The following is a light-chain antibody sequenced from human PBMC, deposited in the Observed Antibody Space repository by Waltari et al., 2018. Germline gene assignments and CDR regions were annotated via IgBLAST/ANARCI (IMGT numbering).Light chain of an antibody. V-gene: IGKV3-20*01. CDR1: QSVGSSS. CDR3: QQHGTLPAT. Sequence: ELVLTRPPGPASLSLGERATSSDRASQSVGSSSLAWYQQKPGQAPRLVIYRASRRATGIPDRFSGSGSGTDFSLTISRLEPEDFAVYYCQQHGTLPATFGQGTKVEIK. J-gene: IGKJ1*01. CDR2: RAS.